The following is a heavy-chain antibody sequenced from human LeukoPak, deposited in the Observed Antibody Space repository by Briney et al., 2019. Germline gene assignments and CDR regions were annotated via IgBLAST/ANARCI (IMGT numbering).Heavy chain of an antibody. CDR3: ARLHLYYYDSSGDNYFDY. CDR2: INHSGST. CDR1: GGSFSGYY. J-gene: IGHJ4*02. D-gene: IGHD3-22*01. Sequence: SETLSLTCAVYGGSFSGYYWSWIRQPPGKGLEWIGEINHSGSTNYNPSLKSRVTISVDTSKNQFSLKLSSVAAAETAGYYCARLHLYYYDSSGDNYFDYWGEGTLVTVSS. V-gene: IGHV4-34*01.